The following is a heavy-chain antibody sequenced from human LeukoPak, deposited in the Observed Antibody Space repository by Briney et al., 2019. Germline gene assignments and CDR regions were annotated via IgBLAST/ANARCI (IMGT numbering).Heavy chain of an antibody. CDR3: ARVACGGDCYSYYYYYGMDV. CDR1: GFTFSGSA. V-gene: IGHV3-73*01. D-gene: IGHD2-21*02. Sequence: GGSLRLSCAASGFTFSGSAMHWVRQASGKGLEWVGRIRSKANNYATAYAASVKGRFTISRDDSKNTAYLQMNSLKTEDTAVYYCARVACGGDCYSYYYYYGMDVWGQGTTVTVSS. J-gene: IGHJ6*02. CDR2: IRSKANNYAT.